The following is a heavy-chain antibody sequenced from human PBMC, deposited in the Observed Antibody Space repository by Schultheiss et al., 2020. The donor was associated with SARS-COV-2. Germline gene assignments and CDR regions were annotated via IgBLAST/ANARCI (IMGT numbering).Heavy chain of an antibody. V-gene: IGHV4-30-4*01. Sequence: SQTLSLTCTVSGGSISSGGYYWSWIRQPPGKGLEWIGYIYYSGSTYYNPSLKSRVTISVDTSKNQFSLKLSSVTAADTAVYYCAGFTLGYCSSTSCQPARYYYGMDVWGQGTTVTVSS. CDR3: AGFTLGYCSSTSCQPARYYYGMDV. CDR2: IYYSGST. D-gene: IGHD2-2*01. CDR1: GGSISSGGYY. J-gene: IGHJ6*02.